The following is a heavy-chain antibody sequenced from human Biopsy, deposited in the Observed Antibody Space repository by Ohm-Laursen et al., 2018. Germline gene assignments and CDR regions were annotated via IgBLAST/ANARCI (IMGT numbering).Heavy chain of an antibody. J-gene: IGHJ4*02. CDR3: ARVEDKALDHYFDY. CDR1: GFTFTDYD. D-gene: IGHD3-3*01. Sequence: SLRLSCAASGFTFTDYDISWVRHVPGQGLEWLALISPSSTTIYYADSVRGRFFISRDDAKNSVSLEMSSLRADDTALYFCARVEDKALDHYFDYWGQGTLVTVSS. V-gene: IGHV3-11*01. CDR2: ISPSSTTI.